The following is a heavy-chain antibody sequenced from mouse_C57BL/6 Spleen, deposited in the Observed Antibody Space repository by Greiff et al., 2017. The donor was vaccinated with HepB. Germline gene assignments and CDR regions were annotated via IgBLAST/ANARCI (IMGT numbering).Heavy chain of an antibody. Sequence: VQLVESGPELVKPGASVKISCKASGYAFSSSWMNWVKQRPGKGLEWIGRIYPGDGDTNYNGKFKGKATLTADKSSSTAYMQLSSLTSEDSAVYFCARRGDYDVGFAYWGQGTLVTVSA. V-gene: IGHV1-82*01. CDR2: IYPGDGDT. CDR1: GYAFSSSW. CDR3: ARRGDYDVGFAY. D-gene: IGHD2-4*01. J-gene: IGHJ3*01.